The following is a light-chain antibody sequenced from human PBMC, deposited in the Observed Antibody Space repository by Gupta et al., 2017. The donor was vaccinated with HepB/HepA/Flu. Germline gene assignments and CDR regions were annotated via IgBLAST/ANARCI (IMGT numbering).Light chain of an antibody. CDR1: SSDVGSYNY. J-gene: IGLJ3*02. Sequence: QSALTQSACVSVSWGQSITISCTGTSSDVGSYNYVSWYQQHPGKAPKVMIYDVTNRPSGVSDRFSGSKSGNTASLTISGLQTEDEADYYCISYTNSSNWVFGGGTKLTVL. V-gene: IGLV2-14*03. CDR3: ISYTNSSNWV. CDR2: DVT.